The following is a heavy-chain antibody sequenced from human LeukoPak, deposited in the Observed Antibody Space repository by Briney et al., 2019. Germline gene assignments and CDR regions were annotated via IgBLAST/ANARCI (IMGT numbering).Heavy chain of an antibody. CDR3: ARDYYDSSGYSADAFDI. J-gene: IGHJ3*02. D-gene: IGHD3-22*01. Sequence: SETLSLTCNVSGGSISSYYWTWIRQPAGKGLEWIGRINTSGKTNYNPSLKSRVTMSVDTSKNQFSLKLSSVTAADTAVYYCARDYYDSSGYSADAFDIWGQGTMVTVSS. CDR1: GGSISSYY. CDR2: INTSGKT. V-gene: IGHV4-4*07.